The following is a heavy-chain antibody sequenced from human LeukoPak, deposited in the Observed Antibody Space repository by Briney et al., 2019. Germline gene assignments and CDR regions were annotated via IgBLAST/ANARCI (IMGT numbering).Heavy chain of an antibody. CDR2: TYYRSKWFS. Sequence: SQTLSHTRAISGDSVSTNTVSWHWTRQSPSRGLEWLGRTYYRSKWFSDYAVSMKSRITVNPDTSKNQFSLQLNSVIPEDTAIYFCARNFNWAFDTWGQGTLVTVSS. J-gene: IGHJ5*02. D-gene: IGHD1-1*01. CDR3: ARNFNWAFDT. V-gene: IGHV6-1*01. CDR1: GDSVSTNTVS.